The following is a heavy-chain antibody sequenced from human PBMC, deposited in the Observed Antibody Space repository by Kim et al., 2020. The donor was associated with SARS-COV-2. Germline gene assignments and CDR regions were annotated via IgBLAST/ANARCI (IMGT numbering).Heavy chain of an antibody. D-gene: IGHD6-13*01. CDR1: GGSISSYY. V-gene: IGHV4-59*01. Sequence: SETLSLTCTVSGGSISSYYWSWIRQPPGKGLEWIGYIHYSGSTNYNPFLKSRVTITVDTSKNQFSLKLSSVSAADTVAYYCASVWGVVGNAAAVYYGMVV. CDR3: ASVWGVVGNAAAVYYGMVV. J-gene: IGHJ6*01. CDR2: IHYSGST.